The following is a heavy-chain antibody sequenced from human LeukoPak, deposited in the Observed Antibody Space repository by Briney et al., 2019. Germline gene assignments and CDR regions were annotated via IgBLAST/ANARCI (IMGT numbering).Heavy chain of an antibody. J-gene: IGHJ3*02. CDR1: GGSLSSYY. CDR2: IYYRGST. CDR3: ARGRDGDSDAFDI. Sequence: PSETLSLTCTVSGGSLSSYYWSWLRQPPGKGPEWIGYIYYRGSTNYNPSLKSRVTISVDTSKNQFSLKLSSVTAADTAVYYCARGRDGDSDAFDIWGQGTMVTVSS. D-gene: IGHD4-17*01. V-gene: IGHV4-59*01.